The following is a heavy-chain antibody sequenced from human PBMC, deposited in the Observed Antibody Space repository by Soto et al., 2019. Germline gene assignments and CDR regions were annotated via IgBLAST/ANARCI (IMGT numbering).Heavy chain of an antibody. D-gene: IGHD3-22*01. CDR3: ARDSSGYYWLDP. CDR2: IYHSGTT. V-gene: IGHV4-38-2*02. CDR1: GFSISSGYF. Sequence: PSETLSLTCAVSGFSISSGYFWGWIRQPPGKGPEWLGSIYHSGTTCYNPSVKGRVTISVDTSKNQFSLKMSSVTAADTAVYYCARDSSGYYWLDPWGQGTLVTVSS. J-gene: IGHJ5*02.